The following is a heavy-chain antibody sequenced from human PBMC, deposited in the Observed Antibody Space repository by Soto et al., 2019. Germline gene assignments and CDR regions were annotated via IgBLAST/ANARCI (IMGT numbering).Heavy chain of an antibody. CDR1: GGSISSYY. Sequence: SETLSLTCTVSGGSISSYYRSWIRQPPGKGLEWIGYIYNSGSTNYNPSLKSRVTISVDTSKNQFSLKLSSVTAADTAVYYCARGSTGYSSSWYRYWGQGTLVTAPQ. V-gene: IGHV4-59*08. CDR2: IYNSGST. J-gene: IGHJ4*02. CDR3: ARGSTGYSSSWYRY. D-gene: IGHD6-13*01.